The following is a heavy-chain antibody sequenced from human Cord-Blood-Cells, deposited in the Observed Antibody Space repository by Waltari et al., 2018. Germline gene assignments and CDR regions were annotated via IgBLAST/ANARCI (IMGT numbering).Heavy chain of an antibody. J-gene: IGHJ6*02. V-gene: IGHV1-2*06. D-gene: IGHD3-10*01. Sequence: QVQLVQSGAEVKKPGASVKVSCKASGYTFTGYYMHWVRQAPGQGLEWMGRINPNSGGTNYAQKFQGRVTMTRDTSISTAYMELSRLRSDDTAVYYCARENITMVQGVIRGHYGMDVWGQGTTVTVSS. CDR1: GYTFTGYY. CDR3: ARENITMVQGVIRGHYGMDV. CDR2: INPNSGGT.